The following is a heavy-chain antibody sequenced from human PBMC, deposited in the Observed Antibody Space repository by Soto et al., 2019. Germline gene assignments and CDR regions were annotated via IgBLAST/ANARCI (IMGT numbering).Heavy chain of an antibody. J-gene: IGHJ4*02. CDR1: GFTFSNHG. Sequence: GGSLRLSCAAAGFTFSNHGMAWVRQAPGKGLEWVSAISGISVSTYYADSVKGRFTVSRDNSKNTLYLHMNSLRAEDTARYYCVKETVAAAYVETSPFDFWGQGTLVTVSS. D-gene: IGHD2-15*01. V-gene: IGHV3-23*01. CDR2: ISGISVST. CDR3: VKETVAAAYVETSPFDF.